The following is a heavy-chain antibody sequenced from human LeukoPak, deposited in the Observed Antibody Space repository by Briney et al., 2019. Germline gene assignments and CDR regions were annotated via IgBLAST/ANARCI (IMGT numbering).Heavy chain of an antibody. V-gene: IGHV3-66*01. J-gene: IGHJ4*02. CDR2: IYSGGST. CDR3: AGDIAAGTFDY. D-gene: IGHD6-13*01. Sequence: GGSLRLSCAASGFTVSSNYMSWVRQAPGKGLEWVSVIYSGGSTYYADSVKGRFTISRDNSKNTLYLQTNSLRAEDTAVYYCAGDIAAGTFDYWGQGTLVTVSS. CDR1: GFTVSSNY.